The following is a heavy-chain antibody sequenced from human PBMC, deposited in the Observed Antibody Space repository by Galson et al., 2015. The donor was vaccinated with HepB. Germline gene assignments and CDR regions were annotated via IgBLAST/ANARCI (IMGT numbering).Heavy chain of an antibody. CDR2: ISYDGSNK. D-gene: IGHD4-17*01. Sequence: SLRLSCAASGFNFSNYGMHWVRQAPGKGLEWVAVISYDGSNKYYADSVKGRFTISRDNSKNTLFLQMNSLRAEDTAVYYCAKVDGDSGDEGGGGWFHPWGQGTLASVSS. V-gene: IGHV3-30*18. CDR3: AKVDGDSGDEGGGGWFHP. J-gene: IGHJ5*02. CDR1: GFNFSNYG.